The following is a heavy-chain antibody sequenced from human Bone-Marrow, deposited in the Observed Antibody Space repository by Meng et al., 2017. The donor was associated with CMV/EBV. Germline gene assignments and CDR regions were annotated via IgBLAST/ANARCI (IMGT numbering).Heavy chain of an antibody. CDR2: ISSSSGYI. CDR3: ARMPRYSTSADTFDI. D-gene: IGHD2-8*01. CDR1: GFTFSSYA. Sequence: GESLKISCAASGFTFSSYAMTWVRQAPGEGLEWVSSISSSSGYIYFADSVKGRFSISRDNANSSLYLQMNSLTVEDTALYYCARMPRYSTSADTFDIWGQGTMVTVSS. J-gene: IGHJ3*02. V-gene: IGHV3-21*01.